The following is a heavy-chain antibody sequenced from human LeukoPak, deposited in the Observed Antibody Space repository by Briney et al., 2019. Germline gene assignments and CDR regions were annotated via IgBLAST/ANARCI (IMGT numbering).Heavy chain of an antibody. CDR2: ISSTSSTI. J-gene: IGHJ4*02. CDR3: PTFSTRIGVY. D-gene: IGHD3-10*01. V-gene: IGHV3-48*01. CDR1: GFTFSAYS. Sequence: GGSLRLSCAASGFTFSAYSINWVRQAPGKGLEWVSYISSTSSTIYYADSVKGRFTISRDNAKNSLYLQVNSLRAEDTAVYYCPTFSTRIGVYWGQGTMVTVSS.